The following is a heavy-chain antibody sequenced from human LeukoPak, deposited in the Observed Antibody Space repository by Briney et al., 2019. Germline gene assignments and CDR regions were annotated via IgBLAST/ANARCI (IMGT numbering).Heavy chain of an antibody. CDR1: GYSFTSYW. J-gene: IGHJ3*02. V-gene: IGHV5-51*01. CDR3: ARLRYSYGPYDAFDI. CDR2: IYPGDSDT. Sequence: GESLKISCKGSGYSFTSYWIGWVRQMPGKGLEWMGIIYPGDSDTRYSPSLQGQVTISADKSIITAYLHWSSLKASDTAMYYCARLRYSYGPYDAFDIWGQGTMVTVSS. D-gene: IGHD5-18*01.